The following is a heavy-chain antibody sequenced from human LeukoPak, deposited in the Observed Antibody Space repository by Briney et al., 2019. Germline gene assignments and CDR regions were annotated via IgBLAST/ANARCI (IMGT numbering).Heavy chain of an antibody. Sequence: PGGSLRLSCTAASGFTLSHLWMNWVRQAPGKGLEWVANIKSDGYEKYYADSVKGRFTISRDNSKNTLYLQMNSLRAEDTAVYYCAKDHPFMPKGDFDYWGQGTLVTVSS. J-gene: IGHJ4*02. V-gene: IGHV3-7*03. CDR3: AKDHPFMPKGDFDY. CDR2: IKSDGYEK. D-gene: IGHD2-2*01. CDR1: GFTLSHLW.